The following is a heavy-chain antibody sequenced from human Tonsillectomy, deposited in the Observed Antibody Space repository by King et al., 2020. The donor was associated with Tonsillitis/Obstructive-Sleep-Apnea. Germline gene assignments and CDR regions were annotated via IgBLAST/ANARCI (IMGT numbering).Heavy chain of an antibody. CDR2: ISYDGSNK. Sequence: VQLVESGGGVVQPGRSLRLSCAASGFTFSSYAMRWVRQAPGKGLEWVAVISYDGSNKYYADSVKGRFTISRDNSKNTLYLQMNSLRAEDTAVYYCARDSGPPRRVDPFDYYSYYSMDVWGKGTTVTVSS. J-gene: IGHJ6*03. CDR3: ARDSGPPRRVDPFDYYSYYSMDV. CDR1: GFTFSSYA. V-gene: IGHV3-30*04.